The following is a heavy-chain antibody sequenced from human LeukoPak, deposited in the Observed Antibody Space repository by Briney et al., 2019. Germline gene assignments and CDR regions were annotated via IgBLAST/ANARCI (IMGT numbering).Heavy chain of an antibody. Sequence: SETLSLTCTVSGGSISSSSYYWGWIRQPPGKGLEWIGSLYYSGSTYYNPSLKSRVTISVDTSKNQFSLKLGSVAAADTAVYYCARRSSSWNAFDIWGRGTMVTVSS. CDR1: GGSISSSSYY. CDR2: LYYSGST. J-gene: IGHJ3*02. V-gene: IGHV4-39*01. CDR3: ARRSSSWNAFDI. D-gene: IGHD6-6*01.